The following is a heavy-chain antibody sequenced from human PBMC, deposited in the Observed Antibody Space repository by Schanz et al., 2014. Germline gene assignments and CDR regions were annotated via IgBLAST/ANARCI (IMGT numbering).Heavy chain of an antibody. CDR3: ARGMSGYDCPDL. CDR1: GYTFTGHY. Sequence: QIQLVQSGPEVKEPGASVMVSCKASGYTFTGHYIQWVRQAPGQGLEWMGRINPGPGGATYAQNFRGRVTMTRDTSXTTAYMELSNLGSDDTAVYYCARGMSGYDCPDLWGQGTLVTVSS. CDR2: INPGPGGA. D-gene: IGHD5-12*01. V-gene: IGHV1-2*06. J-gene: IGHJ5*02.